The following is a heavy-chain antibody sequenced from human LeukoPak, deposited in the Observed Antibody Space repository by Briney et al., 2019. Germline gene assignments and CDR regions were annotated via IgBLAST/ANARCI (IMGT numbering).Heavy chain of an antibody. CDR1: GYTLTELS. CDR2: FDPEDGET. J-gene: IGHJ3*02. V-gene: IGHV1-24*01. Sequence: GASVKVSCKVSGYTLTELSMHWVRQAPGKGLEWMGGFDPEDGETIYAQKFQGRDTMTEDTSTDTAYMELSSLRSEDTAVYYCATQPDTTVTTVFAFDIWGQGTMVTVSS. D-gene: IGHD4-17*01. CDR3: ATQPDTTVTTVFAFDI.